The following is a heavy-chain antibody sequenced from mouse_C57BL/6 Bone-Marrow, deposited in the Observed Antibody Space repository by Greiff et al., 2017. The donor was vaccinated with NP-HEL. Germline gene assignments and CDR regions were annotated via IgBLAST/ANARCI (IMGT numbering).Heavy chain of an antibody. CDR1: GYTFTSYW. CDR3: ARSGRLRRGYWYFDV. J-gene: IGHJ1*03. CDR2: IDPNSGGT. D-gene: IGHD2-4*01. V-gene: IGHV1-72*01. Sequence: QVQLKQPGAELVKPGASVKLSCKASGYTFTSYWMHWVKQRPGRGLEWIGRIDPNSGGTKYNEKFKSKATLTVDKPSSTAYMQLSSLTSEDSAVYYCARSGRLRRGYWYFDVWGTGTTVTVSS.